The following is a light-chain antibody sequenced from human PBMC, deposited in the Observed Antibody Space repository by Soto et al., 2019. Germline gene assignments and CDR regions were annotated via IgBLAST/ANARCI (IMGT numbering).Light chain of an antibody. CDR3: ISYTSGSTLYV. CDR2: EAS. V-gene: IGLV2-14*01. CDR1: SSDVGGYNY. J-gene: IGLJ1*01. Sequence: QSALTQPASVSGSPGQSITISCTGTSSDVGGYNYVSWYQHQPGKAPRLMIYEASNRPSGVSHRFSGSRSGNTASLTISGLQAEDEADYYCISYTSGSTLYVFGTGTKLTVL.